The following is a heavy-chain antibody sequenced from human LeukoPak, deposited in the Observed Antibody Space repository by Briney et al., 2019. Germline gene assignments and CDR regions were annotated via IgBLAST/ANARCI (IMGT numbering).Heavy chain of an antibody. CDR1: GFPFSSHG. V-gene: IGHV3-30*02. D-gene: IGHD7-27*01. CDR2: IRQEGRDT. Sequence: GGSLRLSCAASGFPFSSHGMHWVRQAPGKGLEWVAYIRQEGRDTYYADSVKGRFSISRDDSKYTVNLEMNSLRTEDMAVYYCARDFNWGFDYWGQGTLVTVSS. J-gene: IGHJ4*02. CDR3: ARDFNWGFDY.